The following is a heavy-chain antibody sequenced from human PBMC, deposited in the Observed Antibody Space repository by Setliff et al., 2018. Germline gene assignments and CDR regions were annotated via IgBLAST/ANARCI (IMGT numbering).Heavy chain of an antibody. V-gene: IGHV1-18*04. J-gene: IGHJ4*02. CDR1: GYMFKSYG. CDR3: LRLVRYCTKIACQATSGDEV. D-gene: IGHD2-8*01. CDR2: ISAYNGKT. Sequence: GASVKVSCKASGYMFKSYGINWMRQAPGQGLEWVGWISAYNGKTYSAQKFQDRVTLTTHTSTNMGYLELRDLRSDDTAVYYCLRLVRYCTKIACQATSGDEVWGLGTLVTVSS.